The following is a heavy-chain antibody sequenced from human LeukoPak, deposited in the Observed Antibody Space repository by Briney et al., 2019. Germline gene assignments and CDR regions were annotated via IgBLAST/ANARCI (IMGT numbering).Heavy chain of an antibody. J-gene: IGHJ4*02. V-gene: IGHV4-34*01. Sequence: SETLSLTCAVYGGSFSGYYWSWIRQPPGKGLEWIGEINHSGSTNYNPSLKSRITISVDTSKNQFSLRVTSVTATGTAVYYCARVPPHYYGTGSPDWGQGTLVTVSA. D-gene: IGHD3-10*01. CDR1: GGSFSGYY. CDR3: ARVPPHYYGTGSPD. CDR2: INHSGST.